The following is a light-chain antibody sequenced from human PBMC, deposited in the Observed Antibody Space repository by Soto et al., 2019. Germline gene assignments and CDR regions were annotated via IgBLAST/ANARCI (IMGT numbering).Light chain of an antibody. CDR1: SSDVGGYNY. Sequence: QCVLTQPASVSGSPGQSITISCTGTSSDVGGYNYVSWYQQHPGKAPKLMIYDVSNRPSGVSNRFSGSKSGNTASLTISGLQAEDEADYYCSSYTSSSTLALGGGTKLTVL. V-gene: IGLV2-14*01. J-gene: IGLJ2*01. CDR3: SSYTSSSTLA. CDR2: DVS.